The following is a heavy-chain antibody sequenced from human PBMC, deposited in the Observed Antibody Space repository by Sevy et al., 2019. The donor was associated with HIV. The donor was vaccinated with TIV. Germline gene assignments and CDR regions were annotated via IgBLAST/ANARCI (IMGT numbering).Heavy chain of an antibody. V-gene: IGHV3-33*06. CDR3: ANDLECYDYGDSGPAFLPDY. D-gene: IGHD3-16*01. CDR2: IWFDGSNT. J-gene: IGHJ4*02. Sequence: GGSLRLSCAASGFTFSSYGMHWVRQAPGKGLEWVAVIWFDGSNTYYSDSVKGRFTISRDIADNTLNLQMHSLRAEATADYYCANDLECYDYGDSGPAFLPDYWGQGTLVTVSS. CDR1: GFTFSSYG.